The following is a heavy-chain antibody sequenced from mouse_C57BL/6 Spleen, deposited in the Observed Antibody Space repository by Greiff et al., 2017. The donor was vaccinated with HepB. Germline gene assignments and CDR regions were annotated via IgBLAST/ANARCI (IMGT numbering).Heavy chain of an antibody. Sequence: EVQGVESGGGLVKPGGSLKLSCAASGFTFSDYGMHWVRQAPEKGLEWVAYISSGNSTIHYADTVKGRFTISRDNDKNTLFLQMTSQRSEATAMYYCTRTAQVYFDYWGQGTTLTVSS. V-gene: IGHV5-17*01. CDR2: ISSGNSTI. CDR3: TRTAQVYFDY. D-gene: IGHD3-2*02. J-gene: IGHJ2*01. CDR1: GFTFSDYG.